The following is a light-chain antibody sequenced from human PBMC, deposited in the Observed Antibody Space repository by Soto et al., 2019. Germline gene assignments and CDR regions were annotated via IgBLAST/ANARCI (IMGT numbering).Light chain of an antibody. CDR1: QSISAW. CDR3: QQYDSYPRT. V-gene: IGKV1-5*01. CDR2: DAS. J-gene: IGKJ1*01. Sequence: DIQMTQSPSILSASVGDRVTITCRASQSISAWLAWYQQKPGTAPKLLIYDASILNGGVPSRFSGSGSKTEFTLIISSLHPDDFATYYCQQYDSYPRTFGPGTKVDIK.